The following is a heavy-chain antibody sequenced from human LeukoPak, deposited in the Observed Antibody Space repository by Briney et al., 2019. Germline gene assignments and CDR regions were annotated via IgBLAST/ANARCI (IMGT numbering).Heavy chain of an antibody. V-gene: IGHV4-4*07. CDR2: IYTSGST. D-gene: IGHD3-10*01. CDR1: GFTFSSYW. CDR3: ARDRTVRGVIVDAFDI. Sequence: GSLRLSCAASGFTFSSYWMSWVRQAPGKGLEWIGRIYTSGSTNYNPSLKSQVTISVDTSKNQFSLKLSSVTAADTAVYYCARDRTVRGVIVDAFDIWGQGTMVTVSS. J-gene: IGHJ3*02.